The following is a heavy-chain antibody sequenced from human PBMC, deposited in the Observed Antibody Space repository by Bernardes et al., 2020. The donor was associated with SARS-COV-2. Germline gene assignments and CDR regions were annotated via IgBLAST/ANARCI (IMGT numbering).Heavy chain of an antibody. Sequence: ASVKVSCKASGYTFTSYAMHWVRQAPGQRLEWMGWINAGNGNTKYSQKFQGRVTITRDTSASTAYMELSSLRSEDTAVYYCARGDFWSGYYPGRLDYWGQGTLVTVSS. CDR1: GYTFTSYA. CDR3: ARGDFWSGYYPGRLDY. J-gene: IGHJ4*02. V-gene: IGHV1-3*01. CDR2: INAGNGNT. D-gene: IGHD3-3*01.